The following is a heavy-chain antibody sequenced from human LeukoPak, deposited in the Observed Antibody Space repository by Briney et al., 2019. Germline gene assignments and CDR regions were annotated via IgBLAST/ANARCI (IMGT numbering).Heavy chain of an antibody. CDR3: ARGSSGYYY. Sequence: GGSLRLSCAASGFTFRIYSMNWVRQAPGKGLEWVSSISYSSDHIYYADSLKGRFTISRDNAKNSLYLQMNSLRAEDTAVYYCARGSSGYYYWGQGTLVTVSS. CDR2: ISYSSDHI. D-gene: IGHD3-22*01. CDR1: GFTFRIYS. V-gene: IGHV3-21*01. J-gene: IGHJ4*02.